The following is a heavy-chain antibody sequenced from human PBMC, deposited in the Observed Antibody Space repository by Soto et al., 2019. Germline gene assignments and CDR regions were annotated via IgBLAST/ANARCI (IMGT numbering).Heavy chain of an antibody. Sequence: EVQLLESGGGLVQPGGSLRLSCAASGFTFSSYAMSWVRQAPGKGLEWVSSISGSGGITYYADSVKGRFTISRDSSKNTLYLQMNSLRAEDTAVYYCAKVLSAAPGEGVDCWGQGNLVTVSS. CDR1: GFTFSSYA. V-gene: IGHV3-23*01. J-gene: IGHJ4*02. CDR3: AKVLSAAPGEGVDC. D-gene: IGHD6-13*01. CDR2: ISGSGGIT.